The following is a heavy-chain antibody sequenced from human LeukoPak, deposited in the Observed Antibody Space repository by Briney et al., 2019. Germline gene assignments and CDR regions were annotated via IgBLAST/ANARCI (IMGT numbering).Heavy chain of an antibody. V-gene: IGHV1-18*01. CDR3: ASFSFRSYPNYYYYYYMDV. CDR2: IRANNGDT. D-gene: IGHD1-26*01. J-gene: IGHJ6*03. CDR1: GYDFTTYA. Sequence: ASVKVSCKASGYDFTTYAISWVRQAPGQGLEWMGWIRANNGDTNYAQKFQGRVTMTRDTSISTAYMELSRLRSDDTAVYYCASFSFRSYPNYYYYYYMDVWGKGTTVTISS.